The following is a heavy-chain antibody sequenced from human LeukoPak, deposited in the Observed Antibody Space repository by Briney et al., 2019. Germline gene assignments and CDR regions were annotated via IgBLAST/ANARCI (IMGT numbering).Heavy chain of an antibody. CDR2: TSYSGTT. CDR3: AKGRPSAVQYYTVY. Sequence: SQTLSLTCTVSSRSISSCGYYWSRIRQLSGKGLEWIGSTSYSGTTYYNPSLKSRVTISLDTSKNQFSLKLTSVSAADTAVYYCAKGRPSAVQYYTVYWGQGTLVTVSS. D-gene: IGHD2-2*01. CDR1: SRSISSCGYY. J-gene: IGHJ4*02. V-gene: IGHV4-31*03.